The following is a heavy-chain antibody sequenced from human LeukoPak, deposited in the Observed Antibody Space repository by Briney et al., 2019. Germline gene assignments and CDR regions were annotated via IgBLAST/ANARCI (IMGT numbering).Heavy chain of an antibody. Sequence: PGRSLRLSCAASGFTFDDYAMHWVRQAPGKGLEWVSGISWNSGSIGYADSVKGRFTISRDNAKNSLYLQMNSLRAEDTALHYCAKHRGYDLGLYYFDYWGQGILVTVSS. J-gene: IGHJ4*02. D-gene: IGHD5-12*01. CDR3: AKHRGYDLGLYYFDY. CDR2: ISWNSGSI. V-gene: IGHV3-9*01. CDR1: GFTFDDYA.